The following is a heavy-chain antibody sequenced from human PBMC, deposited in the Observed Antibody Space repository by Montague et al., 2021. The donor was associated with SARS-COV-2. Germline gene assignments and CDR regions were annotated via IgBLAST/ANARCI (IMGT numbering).Heavy chain of an antibody. CDR3: ASDAYGDHVGFFHH. D-gene: IGHD4-17*01. CDR1: GFTFSSYA. CDR2: ISYAEYNK. Sequence: SLRLSLSASGFTFSSYAMHWVRQAPGKGLEWVAVISYAEYNKYYADSVKGRFTISRDNSKNTLYLQMDSLRPDDTAVYYCASDAYGDHVGFFHHWGQGSLVTVSS. V-gene: IGHV3-30-3*01. J-gene: IGHJ1*01.